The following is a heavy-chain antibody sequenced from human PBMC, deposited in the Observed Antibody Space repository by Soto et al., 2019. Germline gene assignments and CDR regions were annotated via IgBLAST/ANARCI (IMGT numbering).Heavy chain of an antibody. D-gene: IGHD6-13*01. CDR2: IYWNDDK. J-gene: IGHJ5*02. V-gene: IGHV2-5*01. CDR1: GFSLSTSGVG. Sequence: SGPTLVNPTQTLTLTCTFSGFSLSTSGVGVGWIRQPPGKALEWLALIYWNDDKRYSPSLKSRLTITKDTSKNQVVLTMTNMDPVDTATYYCAHRLQQLEPNESFDPRGQGTMVIVSS. CDR3: AHRLQQLEPNESFDP.